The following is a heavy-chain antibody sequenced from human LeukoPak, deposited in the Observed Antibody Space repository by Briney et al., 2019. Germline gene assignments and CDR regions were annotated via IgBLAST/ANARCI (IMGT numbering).Heavy chain of an antibody. D-gene: IGHD7-27*01. CDR2: IYPRGST. CDR3: ARFSPRAMGNYLDF. V-gene: IGHV4-30-2*01. J-gene: IGHJ4*02. CDR1: GGSISSGSYS. Sequence: SQTLSLTCAVSGGSISSGSYSWSWIRQPPGKGLEWIGYIYPRGSTYYNPSLKSRLILSLDKSANQFSLNLSSVTAADTAVYYCARFSPRAMGNYLDFWGRGTLVTVSS.